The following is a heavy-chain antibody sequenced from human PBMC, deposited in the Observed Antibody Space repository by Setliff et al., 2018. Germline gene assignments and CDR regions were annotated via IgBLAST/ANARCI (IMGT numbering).Heavy chain of an antibody. J-gene: IGHJ6*03. CDR1: ADTFTGYY. V-gene: IGHV7-4-1*02. Sequence: ASVKVSCKASADTFTGYYVHWVRQAPGQGLEWMGWIKTDTGSPTHARGFTGRLVFSLDTSVGTTFLQISSLKAEDTAVYYCARGSRFGTIVYRGDYYMDVWGKGTTVTVSS. CDR3: ARGSRFGTIVYRGDYYMDV. D-gene: IGHD3-10*01. CDR2: IKTDTGSP.